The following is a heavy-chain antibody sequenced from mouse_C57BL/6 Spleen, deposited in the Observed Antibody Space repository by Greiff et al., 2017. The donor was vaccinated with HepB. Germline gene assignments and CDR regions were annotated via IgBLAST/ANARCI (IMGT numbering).Heavy chain of an antibody. J-gene: IGHJ4*01. CDR3: TTYDGYLYAMDY. CDR1: GFNIKDDY. V-gene: IGHV14-4*01. CDR2: IDPENGDT. Sequence: VQLKESGAELVRPGASVKLSCTASGFNIKDDYMHWVKQRPEQGLEWIGWIDPENGDTEYASKFQGKATITADTSSNTAYLQLSSLTSEDTAVYYCTTYDGYLYAMDYWGQGTSVTVSS. D-gene: IGHD2-3*01.